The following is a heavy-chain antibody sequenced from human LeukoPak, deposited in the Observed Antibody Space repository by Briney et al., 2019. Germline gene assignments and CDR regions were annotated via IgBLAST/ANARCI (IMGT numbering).Heavy chain of an antibody. CDR3: VRTPPNWGFDY. D-gene: IGHD7-27*01. CDR1: GYTFTTHD. V-gene: IGHV1-8*01. CDR2: MSPNSGDT. J-gene: IGHJ4*02. Sequence: ASVKVSCKASGYTFTTHDINWVQQATGQGLEWLGWMSPNSGDTGYAQKFQGRVTMTSDSSISTAYMELSSLRSEDTAIYYCVRTPPNWGFDYWGQGTLVTVSS.